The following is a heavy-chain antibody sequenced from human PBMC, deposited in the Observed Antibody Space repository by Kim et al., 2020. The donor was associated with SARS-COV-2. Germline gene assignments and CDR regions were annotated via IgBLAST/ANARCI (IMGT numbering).Heavy chain of an antibody. CDR3: VRDRMGGAFDV. CDR1: GFSFSAYD. D-gene: IGHD3-16*01. V-gene: IGHV3-48*02. CDR2: ITKSSTTI. J-gene: IGHJ3*01. Sequence: GGSLRLSCATSGFSFSAYDMNWVRQAPGKGLEWLSFITKSSTTIYYADSVKGRFTIYRDNAKNSLYLQMNSLRDEDTAVYYCVRDRMGGAFDVWGQGTMVTVSS.